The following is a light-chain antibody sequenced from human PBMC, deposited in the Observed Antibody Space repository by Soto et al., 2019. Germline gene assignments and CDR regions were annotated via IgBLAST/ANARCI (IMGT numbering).Light chain of an antibody. V-gene: IGLV2-11*01. CDR3: SSYAGSYTVV. CDR1: SSDVGGYNY. J-gene: IGLJ2*01. Sequence: QSALTQPRSVSGSPGQSVTISCTGTSSDVGGYNYVSWYQQHPGKAPKLMIYDVSKRPSGVPDRFSGSKSDNTASLTISGLQAEDEADFYCSSYAGSYTVVFGGGTKLTVL. CDR2: DVS.